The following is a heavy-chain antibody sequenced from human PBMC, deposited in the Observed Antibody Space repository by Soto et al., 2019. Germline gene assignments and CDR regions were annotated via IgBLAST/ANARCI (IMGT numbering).Heavy chain of an antibody. CDR1: GGSISSSSYY. V-gene: IGHV4-39*01. CDR3: PRKASTSSWFDP. J-gene: IGHJ5*02. D-gene: IGHD3-16*01. Sequence: ETLSLTCTVSGGSISSSSYYWGWIRQTPGKGLEWIGSIYYSGSTYYNPSLKSRVTISVDTSKNQFSLKLSSVTAADTAVNYCPRKASTSSWFDPCGQGTLVTVS. CDR2: IYYSGST.